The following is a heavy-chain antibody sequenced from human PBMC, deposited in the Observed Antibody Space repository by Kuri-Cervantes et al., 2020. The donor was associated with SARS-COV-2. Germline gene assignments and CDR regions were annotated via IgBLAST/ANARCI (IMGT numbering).Heavy chain of an antibody. J-gene: IGHJ1*01. CDR1: GGTFSSYA. CDR3: ASLVTIFGVVRAEYFQH. CDR2: IIPIFGTA. Sequence: SVKVSCKASGGTFSSYAISWVRQAPGQGLEWMGGIIPIFGTANYAQKFQGRVTITADESTSTAYMELSSLRSEDTAVYYCASLVTIFGVVRAEYFQHWGQGTLVTVSS. V-gene: IGHV1-69*13. D-gene: IGHD3-3*01.